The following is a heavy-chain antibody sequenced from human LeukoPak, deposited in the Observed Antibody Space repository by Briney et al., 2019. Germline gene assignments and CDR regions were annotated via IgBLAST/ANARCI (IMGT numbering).Heavy chain of an antibody. Sequence: ASVKVSCKASGYTFTGYYMHWVRQAPGQGLEWMGWINPNSGGTNYAQKFQGRVTMTRDTSISTAYMELSSLRSEDTAVYYCATYEVEAATGAEFDPWGQGTLVTVSS. CDR2: INPNSGGT. CDR1: GYTFTGYY. J-gene: IGHJ5*02. D-gene: IGHD2-15*01. CDR3: ATYEVEAATGAEFDP. V-gene: IGHV1-2*02.